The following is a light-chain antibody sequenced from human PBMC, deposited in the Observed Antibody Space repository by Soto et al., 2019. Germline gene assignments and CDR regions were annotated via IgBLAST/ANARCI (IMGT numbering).Light chain of an antibody. CDR1: QSVSSSY. Sequence: EIVLTQSPGTLSLSPGERATLSCRASQSVSSSYSAWYQQKPGQAPRLLIYGASSKGTGIPERFSGSGSGTDFTLTISSLEPEDFAVYYCQQYGSAHYTFGQGTKLEIK. CDR3: QQYGSAHYT. V-gene: IGKV3-20*01. CDR2: GAS. J-gene: IGKJ2*01.